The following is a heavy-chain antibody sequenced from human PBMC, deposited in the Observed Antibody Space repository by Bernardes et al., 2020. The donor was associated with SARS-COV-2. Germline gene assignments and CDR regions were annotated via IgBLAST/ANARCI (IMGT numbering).Heavy chain of an antibody. Sequence: SETLSLTCSVSGGSISSADYYWSWIRQSPGKGLEWIGHIYYSGFTDYSPSLKSRVSLSVDTSKNQFSLRFDSVTAADPSVYFCARGDVSLVRGVIADFDSWGQRNQVNVS. CDR2: IYYSGFT. J-gene: IGHJ4*02. D-gene: IGHD3-10*01. CDR3: ARGDVSLVRGVIADFDS. CDR1: GGSISSADYY. V-gene: IGHV4-30-4*01.